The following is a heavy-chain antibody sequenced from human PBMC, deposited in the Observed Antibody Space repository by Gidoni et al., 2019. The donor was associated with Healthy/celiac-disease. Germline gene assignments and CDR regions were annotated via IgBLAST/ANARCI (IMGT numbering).Heavy chain of an antibody. V-gene: IGHV3-21*01. CDR2: ISSSSSYR. J-gene: IGHJ6*02. CDR3: ARVSADCSGGSCYSYYYYGMDV. D-gene: IGHD2-15*01. Sequence: VQLVESGGGLFKPGGSLILSCAASGFTFSRYSLTWVRQAPGKGLEWVSSISSSSSYRYYADSVKGRFTISRDNAKNSLYLQMNSLRAEDTAVYYCARVSADCSGGSCYSYYYYGMDVWGQGPRSPSP. CDR1: GFTFSRYS.